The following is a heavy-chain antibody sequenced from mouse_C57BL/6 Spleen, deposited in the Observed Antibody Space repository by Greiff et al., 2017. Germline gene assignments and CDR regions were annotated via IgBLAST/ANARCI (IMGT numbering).Heavy chain of an antibody. V-gene: IGHV14-3*01. CDR1: GFNIKNTY. D-gene: IGHD1-1*01. Sequence: EVQLQQSVAELVRPGASVKLSCTASGFNIKNTYMHWVKQRPEQGLEWIGRIDPANGNTKYAPKFPGKATVTADTSSNTAYLQLSSLTSEDTAIYYCAGSDYYGSSFWYFDVWGTGTTVTVSS. CDR3: AGSDYYGSSFWYFDV. J-gene: IGHJ1*03. CDR2: IDPANGNT.